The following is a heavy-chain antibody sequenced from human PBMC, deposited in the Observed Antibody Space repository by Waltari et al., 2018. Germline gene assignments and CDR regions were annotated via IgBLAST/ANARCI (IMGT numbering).Heavy chain of an antibody. Sequence: ELQLVESGGGLVQPGRSLKLSCSASGFVFNNYWMGWVRQAPGKGLGWVANINQYGSEEHYVDSAKGRFTISRDNAKNAVYLQMNSLSAGDTSVYYCARGDSWAFDIWGQGTMVTVAS. CDR1: GFVFNNYW. V-gene: IGHV3-7*01. CDR3: ARGDSWAFDI. D-gene: IGHD4-4*01. CDR2: INQYGSEE. J-gene: IGHJ3*02.